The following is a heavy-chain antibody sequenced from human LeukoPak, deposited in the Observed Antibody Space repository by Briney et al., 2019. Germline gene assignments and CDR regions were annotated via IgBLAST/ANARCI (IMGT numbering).Heavy chain of an antibody. CDR2: IFYIGST. J-gene: IGHJ4*02. D-gene: IGHD1-1*01. CDR3: ARTRNDGYFDY. Sequence: PSETLSLTCTVSGGSISPYYWSWIRQPPGKGLEWIGYIFYIGSTNYNPSLKSRVTISVDTSKNQFSLKLSSVTAADTAVYYCARTRNDGYFDYWGQGTLVTVSS. CDR1: GGSISPYY. V-gene: IGHV4-59*01.